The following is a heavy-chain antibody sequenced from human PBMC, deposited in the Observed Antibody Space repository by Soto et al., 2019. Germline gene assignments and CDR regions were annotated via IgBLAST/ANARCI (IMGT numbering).Heavy chain of an antibody. CDR2: ISSGGST. CDR1: GFTVSSFY. V-gene: IGHV3-66*01. CDR3: ARDTFGGAYDFLH. D-gene: IGHD3-3*01. Sequence: EVQLVESGGGLVQPGGSLRLSCAASGFTVSSFYMTWVRQAPGKGLQWVAVISSGGSTYYADSVKGRFTISRDNSENTLYLEMNSLRAEDTAVYYCARDTFGGAYDFLHGGQGTLVTFSS. J-gene: IGHJ4*02.